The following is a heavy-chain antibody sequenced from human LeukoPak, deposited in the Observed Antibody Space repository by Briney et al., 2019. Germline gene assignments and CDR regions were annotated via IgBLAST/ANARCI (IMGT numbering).Heavy chain of an antibody. V-gene: IGHV3-30*02. D-gene: IGHD3-16*01. Sequence: GGSLRLSCAASGFTFSSYGMHWVRQAPGKGLEWVAFIRHDGSNKYYADSVKGRFTISRDNSKNTLYLQMNSLRAEDTAVYYCAKDHTSRGVKTWGEGTLVTVSS. CDR2: IRHDGSNK. CDR3: AKDHTSRGVKT. J-gene: IGHJ5*02. CDR1: GFTFSSYG.